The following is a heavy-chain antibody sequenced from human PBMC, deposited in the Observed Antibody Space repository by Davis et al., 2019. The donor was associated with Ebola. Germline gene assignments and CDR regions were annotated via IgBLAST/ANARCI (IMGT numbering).Heavy chain of an antibody. CDR3: VRYSRDYYYYYGMDV. Sequence: AASVHVSCKASGYTFTNYGISWVRQAPGQGLEWMGWISVHNGYRHYAQNLQGRVTLTTDTSTSIAYMELRSLRSDDTAVYYCVRYSRDYYYYYGMDVWGQGTTVTVSS. J-gene: IGHJ6*02. CDR2: ISVHNGYR. CDR1: GYTFTNYG. V-gene: IGHV1-18*01. D-gene: IGHD3-9*01.